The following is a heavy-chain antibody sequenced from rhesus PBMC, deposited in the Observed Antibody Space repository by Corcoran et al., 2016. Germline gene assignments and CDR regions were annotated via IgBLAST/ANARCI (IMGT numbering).Heavy chain of an antibody. CDR1: GLRLTNYG. CDR3: SREDRDGDYGLDS. Sequence: DVQLVESGGGLVQPGGSLSLSCAISGLRLTNYGMQWVRQATGKGLEWVAVVAHDGSLKCYADSVKDRFTVSRDNSKNMVYLQMNNLKLEDTAVYYCSREDRDGDYGLDSWGQGVGVTVSS. J-gene: IGHJ6*01. V-gene: IGHV3-54*02. D-gene: IGHD3-9*01. CDR2: VAHDGSLK.